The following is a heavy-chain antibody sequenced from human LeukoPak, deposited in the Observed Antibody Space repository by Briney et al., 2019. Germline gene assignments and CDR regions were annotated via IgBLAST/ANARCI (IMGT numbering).Heavy chain of an antibody. D-gene: IGHD4-11*01. CDR2: ISSSSSYI. CDR3: ARDPTVTTGYYGMDV. CDR1: GFTFSSYS. Sequence: GSLRLSCAASGFTFSSYSMNCVRQAPGKGLEWVSSISSSSSYIYYADSVKGRFTISRDNAKNSLYLQVNSLRAEDTAVYYCARDPTVTTGYYGMDVWGQGTTVTVSS. V-gene: IGHV3-21*01. J-gene: IGHJ6*02.